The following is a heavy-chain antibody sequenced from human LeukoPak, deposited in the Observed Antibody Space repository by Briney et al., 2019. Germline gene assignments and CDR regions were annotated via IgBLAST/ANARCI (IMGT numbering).Heavy chain of an antibody. J-gene: IGHJ4*02. CDR3: AREGIVVLPYYFDY. Sequence: SGGSLRLSCAASGFTFSSYAMSWVRQAPGKGLEWVSAISGSGGSTYYADSVKGRSTISRDNSKNSLSLQMNSLRADDTAVYYCAREGIVVLPYYFDYWGQGSLVTVSS. D-gene: IGHD3-10*01. CDR2: ISGSGGST. V-gene: IGHV3-23*01. CDR1: GFTFSSYA.